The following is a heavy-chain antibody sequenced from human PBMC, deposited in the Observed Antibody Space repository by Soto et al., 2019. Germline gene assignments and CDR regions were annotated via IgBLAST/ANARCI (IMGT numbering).Heavy chain of an antibody. J-gene: IGHJ4*02. V-gene: IGHV3-11*01. D-gene: IGHD2-15*01. Sequence: PGGSLRLSCAASGFTFSDYYMSWIRQAPGKGLEWVSYISSSGSTIYYADSVKGRFTISRDNAKNTLYLQMNSLRADDTAVYHCARKKDESHDGRDFFDYWGQGTLVTVSS. CDR2: ISSSGSTI. CDR3: ARKKDESHDGRDFFDY. CDR1: GFTFSDYY.